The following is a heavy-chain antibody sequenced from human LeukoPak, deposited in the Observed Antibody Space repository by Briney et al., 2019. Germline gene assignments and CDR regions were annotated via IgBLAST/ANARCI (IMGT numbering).Heavy chain of an antibody. V-gene: IGHV1-46*01. CDR3: ARDRGEVAHYDWFDP. J-gene: IGHJ5*02. Sequence: ASVKVSCKTSGYPFSSYYMHWVRQAPGQGLEWMGIFEPISGTKRVAEKFQGRVNMTRDTATSTVYMELSSLRPEDTAMYYCARDRGEVAHYDWFDPWGQGTQVTVSS. D-gene: IGHD3-10*01. CDR1: GYPFSSYY. CDR2: FEPISGTK.